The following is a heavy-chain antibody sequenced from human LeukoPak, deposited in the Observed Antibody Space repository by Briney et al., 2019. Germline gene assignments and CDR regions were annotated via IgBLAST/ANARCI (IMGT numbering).Heavy chain of an antibody. Sequence: PSETLSLTCAVSGGSISSGGYSWSWIRQPPGKGLEWIGYIYHSGSTYYNPSLKSRVTISVDRSKNQFSLKLSSVTAADTAVYYCARDKSRLGEFSPWGQGTLVTVSS. J-gene: IGHJ4*02. CDR3: ARDKSRLGEFSP. CDR2: IYHSGST. V-gene: IGHV4-30-2*01. D-gene: IGHD3-10*01. CDR1: GGSISSGGYS.